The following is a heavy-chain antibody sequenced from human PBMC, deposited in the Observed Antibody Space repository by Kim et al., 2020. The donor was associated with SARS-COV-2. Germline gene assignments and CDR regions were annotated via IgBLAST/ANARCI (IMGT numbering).Heavy chain of an antibody. D-gene: IGHD5-12*01. CDR3: ARRGYSGYDVPSY. Sequence: ASVKVSCKASGYTFTSYAMNWVRQAPGQGLEWMGWINTNTGNPTYAQGFTGRFVFSLDTSVSTAYLQMSSLKAEDTAVYYCARRGYSGYDVPSYWGQGTLSPSPQ. CDR1: GYTFTSYA. CDR2: INTNTGNP. J-gene: IGHJ4*02. V-gene: IGHV7-4-1*02.